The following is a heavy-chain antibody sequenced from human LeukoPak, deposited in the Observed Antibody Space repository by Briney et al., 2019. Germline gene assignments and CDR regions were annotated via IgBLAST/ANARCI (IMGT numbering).Heavy chain of an antibody. CDR1: GGTFNNSA. CDR2: IMPLFGTA. J-gene: IGHJ5*02. CDR3: ARDVHGDYGSGWFDP. V-gene: IGHV1-69*05. Sequence: ASVEVSCKTSGGTFNNSAISWVRQAPGQGLEWLGGIMPLFGTAGYAQKFQGRVTITKDESTRTVYLELTSLTSDDTAVYYCARDVHGDYGSGWFDPWGQGTLVSVSS. D-gene: IGHD4-17*01.